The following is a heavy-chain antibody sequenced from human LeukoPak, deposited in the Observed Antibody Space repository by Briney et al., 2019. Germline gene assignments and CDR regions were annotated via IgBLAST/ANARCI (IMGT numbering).Heavy chain of an antibody. CDR3: AKDPLEQLSTIYFQN. V-gene: IGHV3-23*01. J-gene: IGHJ1*01. CDR2: IGGSGDST. CDR1: GFIFSSYP. Sequence: GGSLRLSCAASGFIFSSYPLNWVRQAPGKGLEWVSAIGGSGDSTYYADSVKGRFTISRDNSQNTLYLQMSSLRAEDTAVYYCAKDPLEQLSTIYFQNWGQGTLVTVSS. D-gene: IGHD6-6*01.